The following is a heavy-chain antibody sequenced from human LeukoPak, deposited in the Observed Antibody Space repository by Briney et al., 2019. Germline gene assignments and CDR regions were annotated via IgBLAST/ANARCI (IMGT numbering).Heavy chain of an antibody. V-gene: IGHV4-59*01. D-gene: IGHD2-2*01. J-gene: IGHJ4*02. CDR2: IYYSGST. Sequence: SETLSLTCSVSGGSISSYYWSWIRQPPGKGLEWIGYIYYSGSTNYNSSLKSRVTISVDTSKNQFSLKLSSVTAADTAVYYCARGRGYCSSTSCSLPDYWGQGTLVTVSS. CDR1: GGSISSYY. CDR3: ARGRGYCSSTSCSLPDY.